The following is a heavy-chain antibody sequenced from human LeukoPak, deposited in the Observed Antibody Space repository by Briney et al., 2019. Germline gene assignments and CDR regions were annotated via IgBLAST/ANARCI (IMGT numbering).Heavy chain of an antibody. CDR3: ARGSYSGSYGD. CDR2: IIPILGIA. V-gene: IGHV1-69*04. Sequence: GASVKVSCKASGGTFSSYAISWVRQAPGQGLEWMGRIIPILGIANYAQKFQGRVTITADKSTSTAYMELSSLRSEDTAVYYCARGSYSGSYGDWGQGTLVTVSS. CDR1: GGTFSSYA. D-gene: IGHD1-26*01. J-gene: IGHJ4*02.